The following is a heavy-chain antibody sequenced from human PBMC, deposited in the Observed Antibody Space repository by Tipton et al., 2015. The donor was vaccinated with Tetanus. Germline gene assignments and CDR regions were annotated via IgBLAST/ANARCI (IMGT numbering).Heavy chain of an antibody. D-gene: IGHD5-24*01. Sequence: LRLSCVVSGYSISSGYYWGWIRQPPGKGPEWIASIYRSGSASYNPSLKSRVTISVDTSKNQFSLNPSSLTAADTAVYYCARVPPLATVYFDCWGQGTLVTVSS. J-gene: IGHJ4*02. CDR1: GYSISSGYY. CDR3: ARVPPLATVYFDC. V-gene: IGHV4-38-2*01. CDR2: IYRSGSA.